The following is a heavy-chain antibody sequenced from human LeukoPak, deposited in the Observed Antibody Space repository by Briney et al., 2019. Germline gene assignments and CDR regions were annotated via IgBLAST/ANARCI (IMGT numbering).Heavy chain of an antibody. J-gene: IGHJ4*02. CDR3: GKIRLESDTGG. CDR2: IGGSGTNT. Sequence: GGSLRLSCAASGFSFCAHGMKWVRQAPGKGREWVSDIGGSGTNTYYTDSGRGRFTIYGDTIGISMYLRMNSLRAEDTYVCYCGKIRLESDTGGWGQRAMVTVS. D-gene: IGHD1-1*01. V-gene: IGHV3-23*01. CDR1: GFSFCAHG.